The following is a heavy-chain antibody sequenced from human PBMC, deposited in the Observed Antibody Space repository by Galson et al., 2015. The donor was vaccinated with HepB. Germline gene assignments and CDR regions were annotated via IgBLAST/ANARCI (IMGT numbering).Heavy chain of an antibody. J-gene: IGHJ4*02. CDR2: IRSKGNDYAT. CDR1: GFTFSGSA. D-gene: IGHD5-12*01. CDR3: TRMGDFSGYSSK. Sequence: SLRLSCAASGFTFSGSAIHWVRQASGKGPEWVGRIRSKGNDYATSYVESLKGRFTIARDDSRNMAYLNMKSLKTEDTAVYYCTRMGDFSGYSSKWGQGTLVTVSS. V-gene: IGHV3-73*01.